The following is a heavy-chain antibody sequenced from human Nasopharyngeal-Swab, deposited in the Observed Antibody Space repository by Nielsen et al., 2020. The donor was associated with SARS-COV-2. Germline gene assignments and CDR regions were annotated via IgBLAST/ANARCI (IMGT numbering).Heavy chain of an antibody. J-gene: IGHJ1*01. CDR2: IWYDGSNK. CDR1: GFTFSSYG. D-gene: IGHD4-11*01. Sequence: GESLKISCAASGFTFSSYGMHWVRQAPGKGLEWVAVIWYDGSNKYYADSVKGRFTISRDNSKNTLYLQMNSLRAEDTAVYYCAKGTSDYTDYVAFQHWGQGTLVPVSS. CDR3: AKGTSDYTDYVAFQH. V-gene: IGHV3-33*06.